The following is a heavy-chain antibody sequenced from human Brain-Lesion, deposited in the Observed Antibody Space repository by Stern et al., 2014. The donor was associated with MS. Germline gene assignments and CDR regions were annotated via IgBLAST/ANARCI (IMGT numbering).Heavy chain of an antibody. V-gene: IGHV1-3*01. CDR3: AYGVMVAAHYYGMDV. Sequence: VQLVESGAEVKKPGASVKVSCKASGYTFTSYAMHWVRQAPGQRLEWMGWINAGNGNTKYSQKFQGRVTITRDTSASTAYMELSSLRSEDTAVYYCAYGVMVAAHYYGMDVWGQGTTVTVSS. CDR1: GYTFTSYA. CDR2: INAGNGNT. D-gene: IGHD2-15*01. J-gene: IGHJ6*02.